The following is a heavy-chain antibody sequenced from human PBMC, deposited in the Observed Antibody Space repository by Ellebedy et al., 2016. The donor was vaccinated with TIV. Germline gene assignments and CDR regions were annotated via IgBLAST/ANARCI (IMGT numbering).Heavy chain of an antibody. Sequence: GGSLRLSCAASGFTFSSYWMSWVRQAPGKGLEWVANIKQDGSEKNYVDSVKGRFTISRDNAKNSLHLQMNSLRAEDTAVYYCASEYSSSSHWGYWGQGTLVTVSS. D-gene: IGHD6-6*01. J-gene: IGHJ4*02. V-gene: IGHV3-7*03. CDR2: IKQDGSEK. CDR1: GFTFSSYW. CDR3: ASEYSSSSHWGY.